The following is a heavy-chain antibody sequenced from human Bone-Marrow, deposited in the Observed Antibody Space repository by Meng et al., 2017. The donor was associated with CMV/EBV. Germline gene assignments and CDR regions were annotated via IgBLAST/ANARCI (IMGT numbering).Heavy chain of an antibody. V-gene: IGHV3-30*02. J-gene: IGHJ4*02. CDR2: IRYDGSNK. Sequence: GGSLRLSCAASGFSFSSYGMHWVRQAPGKGLEWVAFIRYDGSNKYYADSVKGRFTISRDNSKNTLYLQMNSLRAEDTAVYYCANLGYGSGRRDYWGQGTLVTVSS. D-gene: IGHD3-10*01. CDR1: GFSFSSYG. CDR3: ANLGYGSGRRDY.